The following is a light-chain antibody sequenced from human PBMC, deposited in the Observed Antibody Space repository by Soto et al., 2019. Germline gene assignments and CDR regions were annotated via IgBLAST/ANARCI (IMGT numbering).Light chain of an antibody. CDR2: DAS. CDR3: QQRNPLT. CDR1: QSIGTY. J-gene: IGKJ4*01. Sequence: EIVLTQSPATLSLSPGERATLSCRASQSIGTYLAWYQQKPGQAPRLLIYDASNRATGIPARFSGGGSGTDFTLTISCLEPEDFAVYYCQQRNPLTFGGGTTVEIK. V-gene: IGKV3-11*01.